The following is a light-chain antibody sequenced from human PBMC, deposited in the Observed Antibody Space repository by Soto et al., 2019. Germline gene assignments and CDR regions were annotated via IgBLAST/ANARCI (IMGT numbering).Light chain of an antibody. CDR2: EVS. CDR1: SSDVGGYNY. Sequence: QSALTQPASVSGSPGQSITISCTGTSSDVGGYNYVSWYQQHPGKAPKLMIYEVSNRPSGVSNRFSGSKSGNTASLTISGLQAEDEADYYCCLYIGATTYVFGTGTKVNVL. CDR3: CLYIGATTYV. V-gene: IGLV2-14*01. J-gene: IGLJ1*01.